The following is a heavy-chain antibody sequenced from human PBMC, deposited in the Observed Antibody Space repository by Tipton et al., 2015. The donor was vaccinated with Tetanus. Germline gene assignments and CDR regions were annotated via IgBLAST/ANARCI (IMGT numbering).Heavy chain of an antibody. Sequence: TLSLTCTVSGDSIDGGFKNWGWIRQQPGKGLEWIGYIDYGGNTYYNPSLRRRVTFSFDTSENQFSLKLTSVTAADTAVYYCASDPALMGNFDYWGQGTLVTVSS. CDR2: IDYGGNT. CDR1: GDSIDGGFKN. V-gene: IGHV4-31*03. CDR3: ASDPALMGNFDY. D-gene: IGHD2-2*01. J-gene: IGHJ4*02.